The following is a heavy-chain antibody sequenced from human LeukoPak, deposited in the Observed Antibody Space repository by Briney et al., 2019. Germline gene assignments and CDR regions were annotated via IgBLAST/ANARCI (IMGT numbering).Heavy chain of an antibody. V-gene: IGHV1-2*02. CDR1: GYTFTGYY. D-gene: IGHD1-20*01. CDR2: INPNSGGT. J-gene: IGHJ6*02. CDR3: ARKYNWNYGMDV. Sequence: ASVKVSCKASGYTFTGYYMHWVRQAPGQGLEWMGWINPNSGGTNYAQKFQGRVTMTRDTSISTAYMELSRLRSDDTAVYYCARKYNWNYGMDVWGQGTTVTVSS.